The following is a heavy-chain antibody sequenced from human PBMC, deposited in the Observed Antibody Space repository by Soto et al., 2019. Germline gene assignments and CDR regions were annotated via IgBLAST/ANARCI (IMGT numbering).Heavy chain of an antibody. V-gene: IGHV4-30-4*01. Sequence: SETLSLTCTVSGGSISSGDYYWSWIRQPPGKGLEWIGYIYYSGSTYYNPSLKSRVTISVDTSKNQFSLKLSSVTAADTAVYYCARGMDELVHWFDPWGQGTLVTVSS. CDR2: IYYSGST. D-gene: IGHD6-6*01. J-gene: IGHJ5*02. CDR1: GGSISSGDYY. CDR3: ARGMDELVHWFDP.